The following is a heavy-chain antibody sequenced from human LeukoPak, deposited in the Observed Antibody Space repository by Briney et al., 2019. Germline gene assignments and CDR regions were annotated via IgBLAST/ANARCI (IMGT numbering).Heavy chain of an antibody. V-gene: IGHV3-48*04. CDR3: ARDWYSGSYSGGYFDY. J-gene: IGHJ4*02. Sequence: GGSLRLSRAASGFTFSSFSMNWVRQAPGKGLEWVSYISGSSTTIYYADSVKGRFTISRDNAKNSLYLQMNSLRAEDTAVYYCARDWYSGSYSGGYFDYWAQGTLVTVSS. CDR2: ISGSSTTI. CDR1: GFTFSSFS. D-gene: IGHD1-26*01.